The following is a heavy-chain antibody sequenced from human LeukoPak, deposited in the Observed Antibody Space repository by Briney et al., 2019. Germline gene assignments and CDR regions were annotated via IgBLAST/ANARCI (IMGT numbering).Heavy chain of an antibody. D-gene: IGHD6-19*01. V-gene: IGHV3-23*01. CDR3: AKDQSSGWYGGYYFDY. Sequence: PGGSLRLSCAASGFTFSSYAMSWVRQAPGKGLEWVSAISGSGGSTYYADSVKGRLTISRDNSKNTLYLQMNSLRAEDTAVYYCAKDQSSGWYGGYYFDYWGQGTLVTVSS. J-gene: IGHJ4*02. CDR1: GFTFSSYA. CDR2: ISGSGGST.